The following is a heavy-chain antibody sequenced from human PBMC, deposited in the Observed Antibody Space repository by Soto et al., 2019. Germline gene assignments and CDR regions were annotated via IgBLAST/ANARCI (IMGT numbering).Heavy chain of an antibody. V-gene: IGHV3-23*01. CDR2: ISGSGGST. CDR1: GFTFSSYA. D-gene: IGHD3-3*01. CDR3: AKDREKYYDFWSGYSDFDY. J-gene: IGHJ4*02. Sequence: EVQLLESGGGLVQPGGSLRLSCAASGFTFSSYAMSWVRQAPGKGLEWVSAISGSGGSTYYADSVKGRFTISRDNSKNTLYLQMNSLRAEDTAVYYCAKDREKYYDFWSGYSDFDYWGQGTLVTVSS.